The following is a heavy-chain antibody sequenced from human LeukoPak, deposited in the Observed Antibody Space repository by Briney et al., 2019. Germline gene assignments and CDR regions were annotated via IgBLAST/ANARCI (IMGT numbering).Heavy chain of an antibody. V-gene: IGHV4-30-2*01. D-gene: IGHD5-24*01. CDR2: IYHSGST. CDR1: GGSISSGGYS. Sequence: SETLSLTCAVSGGSISSGGYSWGWIRQPPGKGLEWIGYIYHSGSTYYNPSLKSRVTISVDRSKNQFSLKLSSVTAADTAVYYCARETSRRDGYNVFDPWGQGTLVTVSS. CDR3: ARETSRRDGYNVFDP. J-gene: IGHJ5*02.